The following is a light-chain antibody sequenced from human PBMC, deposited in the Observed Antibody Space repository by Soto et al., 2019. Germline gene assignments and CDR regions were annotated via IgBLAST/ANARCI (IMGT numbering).Light chain of an antibody. Sequence: DIVMTQSPLSLPVTPGEPASISCRSSQSLPHSNGYNYLDWYLQKPGQSPQLLIYLGSNRASGVPDRFSGSGSGTDFTLKISRVEAEDVGVYYCMQALQTPHGFGQGTKLEIK. J-gene: IGKJ2*03. V-gene: IGKV2-28*01. CDR3: MQALQTPHG. CDR1: QSLPHSNGYNY. CDR2: LGS.